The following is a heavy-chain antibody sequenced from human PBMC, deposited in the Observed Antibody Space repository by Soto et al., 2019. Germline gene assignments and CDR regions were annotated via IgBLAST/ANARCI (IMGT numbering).Heavy chain of an antibody. Sequence: QLQLQESGPGLVKPSETLSLTCTVSGGSISSSSYYWGWIRQPPGKGLEWIGSIYYSGSTYYNPSLKSRVTISVDTSKNQFSLKLSSVTAADTAVYYCARGPGIAVAGTGWFDPWGQGTLVTVSS. D-gene: IGHD6-19*01. CDR1: GGSISSSSYY. J-gene: IGHJ5*02. CDR3: ARGPGIAVAGTGWFDP. V-gene: IGHV4-39*01. CDR2: IYYSGST.